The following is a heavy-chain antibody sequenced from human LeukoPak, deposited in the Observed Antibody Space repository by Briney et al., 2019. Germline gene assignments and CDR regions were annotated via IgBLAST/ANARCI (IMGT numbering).Heavy chain of an antibody. CDR1: GFTFSNFY. CDR2: IRQDGSEN. CDR3: ARIYPYSSSWYAYYFDY. D-gene: IGHD6-13*01. Sequence: GGSLRLSCAASGFTFSNFYMSWVRQAPGKGLEWVANIRQDGSENSYVDSVKGRFTISRDNAKNSLYLQMNSLRAEDTAVYYCARIYPYSSSWYAYYFDYWGQGTLVTVSS. J-gene: IGHJ4*02. V-gene: IGHV3-7*01.